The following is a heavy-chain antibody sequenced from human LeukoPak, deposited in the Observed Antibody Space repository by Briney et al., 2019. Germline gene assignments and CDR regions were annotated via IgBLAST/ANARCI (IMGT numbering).Heavy chain of an antibody. CDR3: ARAPEEGGAFDY. Sequence: ASVKVSYKASGYSFTSYYMNWVRQAPGQGLGWTGIINPSGGSTSYAQKFQGRVTMTRDTSTSTVYMELSSLRSEDTAVYYCARAPEEGGAFDYWGQGTLVTVSS. CDR1: GYSFTSYY. V-gene: IGHV1-46*01. D-gene: IGHD3-16*01. J-gene: IGHJ4*02. CDR2: INPSGGST.